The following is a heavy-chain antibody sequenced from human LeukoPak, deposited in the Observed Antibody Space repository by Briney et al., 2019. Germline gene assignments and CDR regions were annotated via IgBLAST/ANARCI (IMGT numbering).Heavy chain of an antibody. J-gene: IGHJ4*02. CDR2: ISGSGGST. Sequence: PGGSLRLSCAASGFTFSSYAMSWVRQAPGKGLEWVSAISGSGGSTYYADSVKGRFTISRDNSKSTLYLQMNSLRAEDTAVYYCAKGNSWEYYFDYWGQGTLVTVSS. CDR1: GFTFSSYA. CDR3: AKGNSWEYYFDY. V-gene: IGHV3-23*01. D-gene: IGHD6-13*01.